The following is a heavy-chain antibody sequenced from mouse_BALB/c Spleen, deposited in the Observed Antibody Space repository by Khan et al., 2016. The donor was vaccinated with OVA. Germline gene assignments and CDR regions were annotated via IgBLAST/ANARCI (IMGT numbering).Heavy chain of an antibody. Sequence: VQLLETGPGLVAPSQSLSITCTISGFSLTNYVVHWVRQPPGKGLEWLVVIWSDGTTTYDSALKSRLTISKDNSKSQVFLKMDSLQTDDTAMYYCARQPYFHYYVMDYWGQGTSVTVSS. V-gene: IGHV2-6-1*01. J-gene: IGHJ4*01. CDR3: ARQPYFHYYVMDY. D-gene: IGHD2-10*01. CDR1: GFSLTNYV. CDR2: IWSDGTT.